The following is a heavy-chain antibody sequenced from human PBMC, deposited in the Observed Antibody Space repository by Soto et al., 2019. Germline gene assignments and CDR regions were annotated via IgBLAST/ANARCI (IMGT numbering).Heavy chain of an antibody. V-gene: IGHV1-8*01. CDR3: SRGGGYCSSTSCYKGGRYYYDYYMDV. CDR2: MNPNSGNT. D-gene: IGHD2-2*02. Sequence: QVQLVQSGAEVKKPGASVKVSCKASGYTFTSYDINWVRQATGQGLEWMGWMNPNSGNTGYAQKFQGRVTMTRNTSISTAYMELSSRRSEDTAVYYCSRGGGYCSSTSCYKGGRYYYDYYMDVWVKGTTVTVSS. J-gene: IGHJ6*03. CDR1: GYTFTSYD.